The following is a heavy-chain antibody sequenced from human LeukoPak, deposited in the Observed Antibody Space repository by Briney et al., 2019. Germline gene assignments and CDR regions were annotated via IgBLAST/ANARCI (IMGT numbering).Heavy chain of an antibody. V-gene: IGHV4-31*03. CDR2: ISYSGST. D-gene: IGHD2-15*01. Sequence: PSQTLSLTCTFSGGSLSSGGYYWSWIRQHPGKGLEWIGYISYSGSTYYNPSLKSRVTISVDTSKSQFSPKLSSVTAADTAVYYCARAVSFGSCYSCFDFWGQGTLVTVSS. J-gene: IGHJ4*02. CDR3: ARAVSFGSCYSCFDF. CDR1: GGSLSSGGYY.